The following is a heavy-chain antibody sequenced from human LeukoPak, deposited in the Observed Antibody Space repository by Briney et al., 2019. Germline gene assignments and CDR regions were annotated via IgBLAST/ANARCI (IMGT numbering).Heavy chain of an antibody. Sequence: SQTLSLTCAISGDSVSSNSAAWNWIRQSPSRGLEWLGRTYYRSKWYNDYAVSVKSRITINPDTSKNQFSLQLNSVTPEDTAVYYCARAQYTVTTGTYYYYMDVWGKGTTVTVSS. CDR1: GDSVSSNSAA. D-gene: IGHD4-17*01. V-gene: IGHV6-1*01. J-gene: IGHJ6*03. CDR2: TYYRSKWYN. CDR3: ARAQYTVTTGTYYYYMDV.